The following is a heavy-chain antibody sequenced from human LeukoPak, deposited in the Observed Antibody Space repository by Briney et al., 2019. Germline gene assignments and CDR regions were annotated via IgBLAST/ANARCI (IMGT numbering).Heavy chain of an antibody. CDR2: IRNDGSST. Sequence: PGGSLRLSCAASGFTFSSYAMHWVRQAPGKGPVWVARIRNDGSSTDYADSVKGRFTISRDNAKNTLYLQMNSLRAEDTAVYYCAREQGYYSVPGYWGQGTLVTVSS. J-gene: IGHJ4*02. CDR1: GFTFSSYA. V-gene: IGHV3-74*01. D-gene: IGHD3-22*01. CDR3: AREQGYYSVPGY.